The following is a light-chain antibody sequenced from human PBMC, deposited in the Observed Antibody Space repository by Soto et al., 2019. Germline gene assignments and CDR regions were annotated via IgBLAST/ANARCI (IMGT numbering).Light chain of an antibody. Sequence: AIQMTQSPSSLSASVGDRVTISCRASQCIGNALGWYQQKPGKPPKVLIYGAYNLQSGVPPRFSGSGSGTDFALASSSLQLEDFETYYCLQDINCPWTFGQGTGVEIK. CDR1: QCIGNA. J-gene: IGKJ1*01. CDR2: GAY. V-gene: IGKV1-6*01. CDR3: LQDINCPWT.